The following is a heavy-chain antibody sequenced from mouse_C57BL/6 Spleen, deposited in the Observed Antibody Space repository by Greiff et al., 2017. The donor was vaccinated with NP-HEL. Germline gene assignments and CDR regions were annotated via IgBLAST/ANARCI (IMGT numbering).Heavy chain of an antibody. J-gene: IGHJ4*01. CDR1: GYTFTDYE. CDR2: IDPETGGT. D-gene: IGHD2-4*01. Sequence: QVQLQQSGAELVRPGASVTLSCKASGYTFTDYEMHWVKQTPVHGLEWIGAIDPETGGTAYNQKFKGKAILTADKSSSTAYMELRSLTSEDSAVYYCTRSRLPPYAMDYWGQGTSVTVSS. V-gene: IGHV1-15*01. CDR3: TRSRLPPYAMDY.